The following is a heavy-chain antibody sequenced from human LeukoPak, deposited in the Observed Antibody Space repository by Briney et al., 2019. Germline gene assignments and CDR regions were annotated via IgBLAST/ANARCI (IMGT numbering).Heavy chain of an antibody. J-gene: IGHJ4*02. Sequence: GGSLRLSCAASGFTFSSYGMHWVRQAPGKGLEWVAVISYDGSNKYYADSVKGRFTISRDNSKNTLYLQMNSLRAEDTAVYYCAKDGAEYYDSSGLYWGQGTLVTVSS. CDR2: ISYDGSNK. D-gene: IGHD3-22*01. CDR1: GFTFSSYG. CDR3: AKDGAEYYDSSGLY. V-gene: IGHV3-30*18.